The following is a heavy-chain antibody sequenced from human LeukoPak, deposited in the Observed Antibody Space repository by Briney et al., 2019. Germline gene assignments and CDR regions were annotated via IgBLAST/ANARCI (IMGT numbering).Heavy chain of an antibody. CDR1: GGSISSGSYY. D-gene: IGHD1-26*01. CDR2: IYTSGST. Sequence: SETLSLTCTVSGGSISSGSYYWSWIRQPAGKGLEWIGRIYTSGSTNYNPSLKSRVTISVDTSKNQFSLKLSSVTAADTAVYYCAREKGIIVERSEIYALDIWGQGAMVAVSA. V-gene: IGHV4-61*02. J-gene: IGHJ3*02. CDR3: AREKGIIVERSEIYALDI.